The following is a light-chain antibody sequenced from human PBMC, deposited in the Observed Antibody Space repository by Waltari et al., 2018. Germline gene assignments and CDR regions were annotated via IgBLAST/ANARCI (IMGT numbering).Light chain of an antibody. CDR1: QSIGRY. CDR3: QNHERLPAT. V-gene: IGKV3-20*01. Sequence: EIMFTQSPGTLSLSPGERATLSCRASQSIGRYLVWYQQKPCQAPRLLMYEASRRATGIPDRFSGSGSGTDFSLTISRLEPEDFAVYYCQNHERLPATFGQGTKVEIK. CDR2: EAS. J-gene: IGKJ1*01.